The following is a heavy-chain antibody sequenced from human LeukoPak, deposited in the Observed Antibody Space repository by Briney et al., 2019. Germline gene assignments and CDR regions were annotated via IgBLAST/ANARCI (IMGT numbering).Heavy chain of an antibody. CDR1: VYTFTSYG. Sequence: GSSVKVSCKASVYTFTSYGISWVRQAPGQGLEWMGWISAYNGNTNYEQKLQGRVTMTTDTSTITAYMELRSLRSDDTAVYYCALQGSPDDAFDIWGQGTMVTVSS. J-gene: IGHJ3*02. V-gene: IGHV1-18*01. CDR3: ALQGSPDDAFDI. D-gene: IGHD1-26*01. CDR2: ISAYNGNT.